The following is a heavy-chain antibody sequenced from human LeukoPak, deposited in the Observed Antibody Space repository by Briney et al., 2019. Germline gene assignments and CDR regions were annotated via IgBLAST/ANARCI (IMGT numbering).Heavy chain of an antibody. CDR1: GGSISSSNW. Sequence: PSETLSLTCAVSGGSISSSNWWSWVRQPPGKGLEWIGEIYHSGSTNYNPSLKSRVTISVDKSKNQFSLKLGSVTAADTAVYYCARRGLVVIGSEGFDPWGQGTLVTVSS. CDR2: IYHSGST. CDR3: ARRGLVVIGSEGFDP. D-gene: IGHD3-22*01. V-gene: IGHV4-4*02. J-gene: IGHJ5*02.